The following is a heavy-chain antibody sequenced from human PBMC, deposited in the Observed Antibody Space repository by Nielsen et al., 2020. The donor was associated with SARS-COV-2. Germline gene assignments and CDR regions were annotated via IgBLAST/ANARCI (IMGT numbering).Heavy chain of an antibody. D-gene: IGHD3-10*01. CDR1: GFTFDDYA. CDR2: ISWNSGSI. CDR3: AKLWFGELSSDY. Sequence: SLKISCAASGFTFDDYAMHWVRQAPGKGLEWVSGISWNSGSIGYADSVKGRFTISRDNAKNSLYLQMNSLRAEDTALYYCAKLWFGELSSDYWGQGTLVTVSS. J-gene: IGHJ4*02. V-gene: IGHV3-9*01.